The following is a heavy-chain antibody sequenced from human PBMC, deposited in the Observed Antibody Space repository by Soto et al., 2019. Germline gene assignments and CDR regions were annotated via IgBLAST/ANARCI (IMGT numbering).Heavy chain of an antibody. V-gene: IGHV4-59*01. CDR3: AAYYDFWSGYYGYIGYFDY. CDR2: IYYSGST. CDR1: GGSISSYY. D-gene: IGHD3-3*01. Sequence: SETLSLTCTVSGGSISSYYWSWIRQPPGKGLEWIGYIYYSGSTNYNPSLKSRVTISVDTSKNQFSLKLSSVTAADTAVYYCAAYYDFWSGYYGYIGYFDYWGQGTLVTVSS. J-gene: IGHJ4*02.